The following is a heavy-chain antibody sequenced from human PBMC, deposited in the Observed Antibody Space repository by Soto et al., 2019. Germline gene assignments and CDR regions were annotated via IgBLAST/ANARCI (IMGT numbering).Heavy chain of an antibody. Sequence: QVQLVQSGAEVKKPGASVKVSCKASGYSFTTYAVHWVRQAPGQRLEWMGWINPGNGNTKYSQKFEGRVTITRDTSASTAYMELSSLRSEDTAVYHRARGLGDYYYYYMDVWGKGTTVTVSS. CDR2: INPGNGNT. J-gene: IGHJ6*03. D-gene: IGHD1-26*01. V-gene: IGHV1-3*01. CDR1: GYSFTTYA. CDR3: ARGLGDYYYYYMDV.